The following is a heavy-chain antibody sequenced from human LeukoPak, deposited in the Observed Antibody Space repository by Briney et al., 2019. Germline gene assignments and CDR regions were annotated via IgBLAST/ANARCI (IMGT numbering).Heavy chain of an antibody. CDR2: ISGSGGST. CDR3: AKDLQPSSNFGVANYFDY. V-gene: IGHV3-23*01. CDR1: GFTVSSNY. Sequence: PGGSLRLSCAASGFTVSSNYMSWVRQAPGKGLEWVSAISGSGGSTYYADSVKDRFTISRDNSKNTLYLQMNSLRAEDTAVYYCAKDLQPSSNFGVANYFDYWGQGTLVTVSS. J-gene: IGHJ4*02. D-gene: IGHD3-3*01.